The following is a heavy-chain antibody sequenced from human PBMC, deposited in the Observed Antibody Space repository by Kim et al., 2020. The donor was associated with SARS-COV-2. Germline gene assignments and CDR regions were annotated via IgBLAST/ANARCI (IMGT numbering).Heavy chain of an antibody. D-gene: IGHD6-13*01. CDR3: ARARTWYSSSWTHSGSYSHDAFDI. CDR2: IIPIFGTA. CDR1: GGTFSSYA. Sequence: SVKVSCKASGGTFSSYAISWVRQAPGQGLEWMGGIIPIFGTANYAQKFQGRVTITADESTSTAYMELSSLRSEDTAVYYCARARTWYSSSWTHSGSYSHDAFDIWGQGTMVTVSS. J-gene: IGHJ3*02. V-gene: IGHV1-69*13.